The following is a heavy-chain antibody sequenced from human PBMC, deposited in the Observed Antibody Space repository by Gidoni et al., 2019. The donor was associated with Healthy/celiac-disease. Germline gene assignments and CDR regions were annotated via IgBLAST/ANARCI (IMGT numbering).Heavy chain of an antibody. Sequence: QVQLVQSGAEVKTPGASVTVSCTSSGYTFTSYGISWVRQAPGQGLEWMGWISAYNGNTNYAQKLQGRVTMTTDTSTSTAYMELRSLRSDDTAVYYCARAYSSSWHGWVDPWGQGTLVTVSS. V-gene: IGHV1-18*01. D-gene: IGHD6-13*01. CDR1: GYTFTSYG. CDR2: ISAYNGNT. J-gene: IGHJ5*02. CDR3: ARAYSSSWHGWVDP.